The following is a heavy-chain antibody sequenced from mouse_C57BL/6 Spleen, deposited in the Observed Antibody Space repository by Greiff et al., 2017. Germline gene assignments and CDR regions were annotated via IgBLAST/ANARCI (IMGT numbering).Heavy chain of an antibody. D-gene: IGHD2-1*01. CDR2: IYPGDGDT. V-gene: IGHV1-80*01. CDR1: GYAFSSYW. J-gene: IGHJ3*01. CDR3: ARSGSYYGNYEGFAY. Sequence: QVQLQQSGAELVKPGASVKISCKASGYAFSSYWMNWVKQRPGTGLEWIGQIYPGDGDTNYNGKFKGKATLTAEKSSSTAYMQLSSLTSEDSAVYFCARSGSYYGNYEGFAYWGQGTLVTVSA.